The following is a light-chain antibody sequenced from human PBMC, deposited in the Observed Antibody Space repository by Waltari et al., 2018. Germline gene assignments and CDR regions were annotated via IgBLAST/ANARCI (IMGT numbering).Light chain of an antibody. J-gene: IGKJ1*01. CDR2: RAS. V-gene: IGKV3D-15*01. CDR1: PSIGSS. Sequence: ETVVTQSPGTLSVSPGARATLSCRTSPSIGSSVAWYQQKPGQSPRLLIYRASTRATGIPARFSGSGSETEFTLTISSLQSEDSAVYYCQQYNNWPPGTFGQGTRVEV. CDR3: QQYNNWPPGT.